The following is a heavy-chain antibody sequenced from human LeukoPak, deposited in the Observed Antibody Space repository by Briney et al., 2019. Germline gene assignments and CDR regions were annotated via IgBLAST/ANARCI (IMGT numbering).Heavy chain of an antibody. CDR3: ATPSYDYIWGSCRRRALDAFDI. V-gene: IGHV1-24*01. CDR2: FDPEDGET. J-gene: IGHJ3*02. Sequence: ASVKVSCKVSGYTLTELSMHWVRQAPGKGLEWMGGFDPEDGETIYAQKFQGRVTMTEDTSTDTAYMELSSLRSEDTAVYYCATPSYDYIWGSCRRRALDAFDIWGQGTMVTVSS. CDR1: GYTLTELS. D-gene: IGHD3-16*02.